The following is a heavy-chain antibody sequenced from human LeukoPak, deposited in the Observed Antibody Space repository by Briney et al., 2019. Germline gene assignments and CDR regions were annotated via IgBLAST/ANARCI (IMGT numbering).Heavy chain of an antibody. Sequence: PSETLSLTCTVSGGSISTYYWSWIRQPPGKGLEWLGYIYYSGSTNYNPSLKSRVTISVDTSKNQFSLKLSSVTAADTAVYYCARYYCSGGSCYHPGFDYWGQGTLVTVSS. J-gene: IGHJ4*02. CDR3: ARYYCSGGSCYHPGFDY. D-gene: IGHD2-15*01. V-gene: IGHV4-59*08. CDR1: GGSISTYY. CDR2: IYYSGST.